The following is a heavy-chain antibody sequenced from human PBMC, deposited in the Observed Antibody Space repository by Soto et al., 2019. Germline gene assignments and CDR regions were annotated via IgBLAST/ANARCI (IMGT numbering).Heavy chain of an antibody. D-gene: IGHD6-19*01. CDR2: ISAYNGNT. V-gene: IGHV1-18*01. CDR3: ARDLDAGAVAGDDAFDI. Sequence: ASVKVSCKASGYTFTSYGISWVRQAPGQGLEWMGWISAYNGNTNYAQKPQGRVTMTTDTSTSTAYMELRSLRSDDTAVYYCARDLDAGAVAGDDAFDIWGQGTMVTVSS. CDR1: GYTFTSYG. J-gene: IGHJ3*02.